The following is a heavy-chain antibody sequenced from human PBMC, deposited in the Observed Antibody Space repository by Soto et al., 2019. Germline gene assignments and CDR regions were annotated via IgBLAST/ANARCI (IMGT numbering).Heavy chain of an antibody. CDR1: GFTFTSYA. Sequence: PGGSLTLSRATSGFTFTSYAMAWVRQAPGKGLEWVSDFGVDGGNIKYVDSVKGRFIISRDNSKNTLYLQMDSLRAEDTATYYCVKERYGSGSYPYFDYWGQGT. J-gene: IGHJ4*02. CDR2: FGVDGGNI. D-gene: IGHD3-10*01. CDR3: VKERYGSGSYPYFDY. V-gene: IGHV3-23*01.